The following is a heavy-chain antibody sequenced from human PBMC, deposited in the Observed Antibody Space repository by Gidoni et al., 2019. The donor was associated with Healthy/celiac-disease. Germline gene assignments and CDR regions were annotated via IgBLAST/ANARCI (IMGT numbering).Heavy chain of an antibody. V-gene: IGHV4-34*01. J-gene: IGHJ4*02. Sequence: QGQLQQWGAGLLKPSETLSLTGAVYGGSCSGYYWSWIRQPPGKGLEWIGEINHSGSTNYNPSLTRRVTISVDTSKNQFSLKLSSVTAADTAVYYCAIRRALTMVRGLARDYWGQGTLVTVSS. CDR1: GGSCSGYY. CDR3: AIRRALTMVRGLARDY. CDR2: INHSGST. D-gene: IGHD3-10*01.